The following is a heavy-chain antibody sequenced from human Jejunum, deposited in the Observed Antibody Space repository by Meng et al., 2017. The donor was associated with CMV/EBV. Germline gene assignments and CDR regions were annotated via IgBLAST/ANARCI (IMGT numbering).Heavy chain of an antibody. V-gene: IGHV3-7*01. CDR1: FTFRDYW. J-gene: IGHJ4*02. CDR3: ARLERSANSRYRPFDT. CDR2: IEEVGREQ. D-gene: IGHD4/OR15-4a*01. Sequence: FTFRDYWMTGLRHVPGRGLEWVDTIEEVGREQDNRDSVKGRFTISRNNAKNSLSLVLNDPRVEDTGVYYGARLERSANSRYRPFDTWSRGRLVTVSS.